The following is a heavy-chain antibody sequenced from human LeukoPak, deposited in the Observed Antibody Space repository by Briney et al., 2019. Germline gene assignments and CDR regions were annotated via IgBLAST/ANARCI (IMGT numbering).Heavy chain of an antibody. D-gene: IGHD3-10*01. CDR2: FSVYNGNT. Sequence: ASGKVSCTASGYTFTSYGISWVRQAPGQGLGWMGWFSVYNGNTNYSQKHQGRVTMTTDTSTSTAYMKLRSLRSDDTAVYYCARDPSTMVRGVIGYYYYYMDVWGKGTTVTIS. CDR1: GYTFTSYG. V-gene: IGHV1-18*01. J-gene: IGHJ6*03. CDR3: ARDPSTMVRGVIGYYYYYMDV.